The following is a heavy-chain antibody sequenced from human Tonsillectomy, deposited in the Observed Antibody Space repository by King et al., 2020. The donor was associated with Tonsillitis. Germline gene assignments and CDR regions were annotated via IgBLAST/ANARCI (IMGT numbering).Heavy chain of an antibody. D-gene: IGHD3-3*01. J-gene: IGHJ6*03. Sequence: LPLQESGPGLVKPSETLSLTCTVSGGSISGYYWNWIRQPPGKGLEWIGYIYYSGGTNYSPSLKSRVTISLDTSKNEFSLKMSSVTAADTAVYYCARGDFWSGYPMDVWGKGTTVTVSS. CDR1: GGSISGYY. CDR3: ARGDFWSGYPMDV. V-gene: IGHV4-59*01. CDR2: IYYSGGT.